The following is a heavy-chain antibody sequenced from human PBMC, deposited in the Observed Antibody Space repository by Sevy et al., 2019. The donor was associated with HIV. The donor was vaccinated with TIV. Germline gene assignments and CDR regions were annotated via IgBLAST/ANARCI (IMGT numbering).Heavy chain of an antibody. J-gene: IGHJ4*02. CDR1: GYTLSQLS. CDR3: ATTKDYYDSSGCPFDY. Sequence: ASVKVSCKVSGYTLSQLSMHWVRQAPGKGLEWMGSFEPEDDETIYAQKFQGRVTMTEDRSTDTAYMELSSLRSEDTAVYYCATTKDYYDSSGCPFDYWGQGTLVTVSS. V-gene: IGHV1-24*01. CDR2: FEPEDDET. D-gene: IGHD3-22*01.